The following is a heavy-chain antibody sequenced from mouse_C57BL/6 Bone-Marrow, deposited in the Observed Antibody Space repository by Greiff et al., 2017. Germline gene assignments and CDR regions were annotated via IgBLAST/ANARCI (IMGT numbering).Heavy chain of an antibody. J-gene: IGHJ4*01. CDR2: IWTGGGT. CDR3: ARNSDCDYYAMDY. D-gene: IGHD3-1*01. CDR1: GFSLTSYA. V-gene: IGHV2-9-1*01. Sequence: VHLVESGPGLVAPSQSLSITCTVSGFSLTSYAISWVRQPPGKGLEWLGVIWTGGGTNYNSALKSRLSISKDNSKSQVFLKMNSLQTDDTARYYCARNSDCDYYAMDYWGQGTSVTVSS.